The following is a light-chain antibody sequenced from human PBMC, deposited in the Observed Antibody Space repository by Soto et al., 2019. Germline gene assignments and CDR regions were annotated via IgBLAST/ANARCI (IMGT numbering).Light chain of an antibody. CDR2: DAS. CDR3: QQYCSTPLA. CDR1: QSVKNNY. Sequence: ELVLKQSPYTLSLSPGETATLSCRASQSVKNNYLAWYQQKPGQAPRFLMYDASSRATGIPDRFSGGGSGTDFTRTISSLEPEDLEVYYCQQYCSTPLAFGGGAKVDIK. J-gene: IGKJ4*01. V-gene: IGKV3-20*01.